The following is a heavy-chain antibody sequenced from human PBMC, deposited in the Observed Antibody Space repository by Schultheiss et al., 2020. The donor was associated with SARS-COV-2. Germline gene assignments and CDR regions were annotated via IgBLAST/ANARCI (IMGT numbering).Heavy chain of an antibody. CDR2: IKQDGSEK. D-gene: IGHD6-19*01. V-gene: IGHV3-7*03. CDR3: ARVGRIAVSDAFDI. J-gene: IGHJ3*02. CDR1: GFTFSTSW. Sequence: GGSLRLSCAASGFTFSTSWMHWVCQAPEKGLEWVADIKQDGSEKYYVDSVKGRFTISRDNAKNSLYLQMNSLRAEDTAVYYCARVGRIAVSDAFDIWGQGTMVTVSS.